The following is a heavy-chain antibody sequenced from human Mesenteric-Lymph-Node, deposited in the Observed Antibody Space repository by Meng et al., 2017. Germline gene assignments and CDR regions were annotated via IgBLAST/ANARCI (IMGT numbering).Heavy chain of an antibody. J-gene: IGHJ4*02. CDR1: RFTFSCYW. D-gene: IGHD3-16*01. V-gene: IGHV3-7*01. CDR3: ARDFRDYVWGSYTY. CDR2: LNEDGSEK. Sequence: GESLKISCIVSRFTFSCYWMSWVRQAPGKGLERVANLNEDGSEKYFVDSVKGRFTISRDNAKSSLHLQMNSLRAEDTAVYYCARDFRDYVWGSYTYWGQGTLVTVSS.